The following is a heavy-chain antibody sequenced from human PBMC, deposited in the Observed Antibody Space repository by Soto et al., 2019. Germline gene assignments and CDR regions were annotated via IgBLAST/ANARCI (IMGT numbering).Heavy chain of an antibody. CDR2: IDHDGPT. V-gene: IGHV3-74*01. J-gene: IGHJ4*02. Sequence: EVQLVESGGGLVQPGGSLRLSCAGSGFIFSNYWMHWVRQAPGKGLEWVSRIDHDGPTDYADSVRVRFIISRDNAENTLYLKMNSLSPEDTVVSYCVRDSHGDHWGQGTLVTVSS. CDR3: VRDSHGDH. CDR1: GFIFSNYW.